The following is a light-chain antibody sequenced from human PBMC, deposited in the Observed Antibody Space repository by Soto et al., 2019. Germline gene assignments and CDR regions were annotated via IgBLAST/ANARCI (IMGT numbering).Light chain of an antibody. CDR3: QQSYSTPQT. V-gene: IGKV1-39*01. CDR2: AAS. Sequence: DIQMTQSPSSLSASVGDRVTITCRASQSISSYLNWYQQKPGKAPKLLIYAASSLQSGVPSRFSGSGSGTDFTLTISSLQPEDFATYDCQQSYSTPQTCGQGTNVDIK. J-gene: IGKJ1*01. CDR1: QSISSY.